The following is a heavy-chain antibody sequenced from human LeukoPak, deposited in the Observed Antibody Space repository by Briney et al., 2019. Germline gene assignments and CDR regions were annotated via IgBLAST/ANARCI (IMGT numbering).Heavy chain of an antibody. D-gene: IGHD1-26*01. CDR3: AREGSSGSYYPSSY. V-gene: IGHV3-30-3*01. J-gene: IGHJ4*02. CDR2: ISYDGNNK. CDR1: GFTFSSYA. Sequence: GGSLRLSCAASGFTFSSYAIHWVRQAPGKGLEWVAVISYDGNNKYYADSVKGRFTISRDNSKNTLYMQMNSMRAEDTAVYYCAREGSSGSYYPSSYWGQGTLVTVSS.